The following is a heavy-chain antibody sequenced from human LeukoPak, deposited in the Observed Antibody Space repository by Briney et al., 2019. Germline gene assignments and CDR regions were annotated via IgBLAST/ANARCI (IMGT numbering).Heavy chain of an antibody. J-gene: IGHJ3*02. CDR3: ARGVFVEMATITPLVAFDI. Sequence: PSETLSLTCTVSGGSISSSSYCWGWVRQPPGKGLEWIGSMYSSGSANYNPSLKSRVTISVDTSKNQFSLKLSSVTAADTAVYYCARGVFVEMATITPLVAFDIWGQGTMVTVSS. V-gene: IGHV4-39*07. CDR1: GGSISSSSYC. D-gene: IGHD5-24*01. CDR2: MYSSGSA.